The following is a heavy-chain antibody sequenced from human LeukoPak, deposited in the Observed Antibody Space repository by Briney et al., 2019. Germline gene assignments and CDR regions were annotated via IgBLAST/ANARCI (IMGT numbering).Heavy chain of an antibody. V-gene: IGHV3-30*03. CDR2: ISYDGSNK. CDR1: GFTFSSYG. Sequence: TGGSLRLSCAASGFTFSSYGMHWVRQAPGKGLEWVAVISYDGSNKYYADSVKGRFTISRDNSKNTLYLQMNSLRAEDTAVYYCARDRLQLWFWGAFDIGGQGTMVTVSS. CDR3: ARDRLQLWFWGAFDI. J-gene: IGHJ3*02. D-gene: IGHD5-18*01.